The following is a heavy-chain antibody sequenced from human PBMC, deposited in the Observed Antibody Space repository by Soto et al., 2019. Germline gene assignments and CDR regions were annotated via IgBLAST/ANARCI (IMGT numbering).Heavy chain of an antibody. CDR1: GFTFSSYG. V-gene: IGHV3-30*18. CDR2: ISYDGSNK. J-gene: IGHJ6*02. Sequence: GGSLRLSCAASGFTFSSYGMHWVRQAPGKGLEWVAVISYDGSNKYYADSVKGRFTISRDNSKNTLYLQMNSLRAEDTAVYYCAKGDYRTYYYYRMDVWGQGTTVTVSS. D-gene: IGHD4-17*01. CDR3: AKGDYRTYYYYRMDV.